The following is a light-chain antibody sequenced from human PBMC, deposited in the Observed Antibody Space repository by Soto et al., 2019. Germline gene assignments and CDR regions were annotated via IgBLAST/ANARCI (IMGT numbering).Light chain of an antibody. Sequence: QSVVTQPPSASGTAGQRVTISCSGSSSNIGSNYVYWYQQLPGTAPNLLIYSNNQRPSWVPDRFSGSKSGTSASLAISGLRSEDEADYFCAVWDDSLRGYVFATGTKLTVL. V-gene: IGLV1-47*02. CDR3: AVWDDSLRGYV. CDR1: SSNIGSNY. J-gene: IGLJ1*01. CDR2: SNN.